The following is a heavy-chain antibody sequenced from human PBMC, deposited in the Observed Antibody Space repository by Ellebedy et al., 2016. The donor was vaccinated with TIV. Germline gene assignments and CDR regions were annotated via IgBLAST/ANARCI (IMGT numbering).Heavy chain of an antibody. Sequence: GGSLRLXXAASGFTFSSYAMSWVRQAPGKGLQWLSSISSSSSYIYYADSVKGRFTISRDNAKNSLYLQMNSLRGEDTAVYYCARVPYGSGTYTVDYWGQGTLVTVSS. CDR2: ISSSSSYI. CDR3: ARVPYGSGTYTVDY. CDR1: GFTFSSYA. J-gene: IGHJ4*02. D-gene: IGHD3-10*01. V-gene: IGHV3-21*01.